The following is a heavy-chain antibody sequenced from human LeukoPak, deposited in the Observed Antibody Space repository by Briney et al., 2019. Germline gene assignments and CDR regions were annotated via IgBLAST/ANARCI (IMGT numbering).Heavy chain of an antibody. CDR2: IRYDGSIE. CDR1: GFILSSYG. CDR3: AKDWSPASGRGGFFDY. J-gene: IGHJ4*02. V-gene: IGHV3-30*02. D-gene: IGHD6-13*01. Sequence: GGSLRLSCAASGFILSSYGMHWVRQAPGQGLDWVAFIRYDGSIESYADSVKGRFTISRDNSKNTMYLQMNRLRDADTAVYYLAKDWSPASGRGGFFDYWAQGTLVTVSS.